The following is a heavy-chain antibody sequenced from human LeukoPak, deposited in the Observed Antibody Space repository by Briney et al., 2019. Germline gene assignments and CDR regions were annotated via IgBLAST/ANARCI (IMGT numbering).Heavy chain of an antibody. CDR2: IYSGGST. V-gene: IGHV3-53*01. D-gene: IGHD4-23*01. CDR3: ARDAPYADYGGNLWGADY. J-gene: IGHJ4*02. CDR1: GCTVSSNY. Sequence: GGSLRLSCAGSGCTVSSNYMSWVRQAPGKGLEWVSVIYSGGSTYYADSVKGRFTISRDNSKNTLYLQMNSLRAEDTAVYYCARDAPYADYGGNLWGADYWGQGTLVTVSS.